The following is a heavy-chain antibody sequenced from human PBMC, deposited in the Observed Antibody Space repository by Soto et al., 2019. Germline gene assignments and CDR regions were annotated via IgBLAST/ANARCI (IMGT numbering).Heavy chain of an antibody. CDR2: IIPIFGTA. CDR1: GYTLTELS. J-gene: IGHJ6*02. Sequence: ASVKVSCNVSGYTLTELSMHWVRQAPGKGLEWMGGIIPIFGTANYAQKFQGRVTITADESTSTAYMELSSLRSEDTAVYYCASSVAKYYYYGMDVWG. CDR3: ASSVAKYYYYGMDV. D-gene: IGHD5-12*01. V-gene: IGHV1-69*13.